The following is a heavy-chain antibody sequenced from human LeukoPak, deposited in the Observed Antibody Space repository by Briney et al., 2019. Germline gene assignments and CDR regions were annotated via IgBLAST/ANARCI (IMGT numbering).Heavy chain of an antibody. CDR3: ARDTSMAHVFDY. V-gene: IGHV3-23*01. Sequence: GGSLRLSCAASGFTFSISAMSWVRQAPGKGLEWVSGISDSGGSTFYADSVNGRFTISRDNPQSSLFLQMNGLKAGDAAVYYCARDTSMAHVFDYWGQGTLIAVSS. CDR2: ISDSGGST. D-gene: IGHD5-18*01. CDR1: GFTFSISA. J-gene: IGHJ4*02.